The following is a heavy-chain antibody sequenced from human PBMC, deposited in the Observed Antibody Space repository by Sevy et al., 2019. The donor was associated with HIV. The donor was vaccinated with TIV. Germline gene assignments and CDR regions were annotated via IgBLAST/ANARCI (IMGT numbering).Heavy chain of an antibody. CDR2: IYSGGST. V-gene: IGHV3-53*01. Sequence: GGSLRLSCAASGFTVSSNYMSWVRQAPGKGLEWVSVIYSGGSTYYADSAKGRFTISRDNSKNTLYLQMNSLRAEDTAVYYCARAPLIGDNAFDIWGQGTMVTVSS. D-gene: IGHD3-10*01. J-gene: IGHJ3*02. CDR1: GFTVSSNY. CDR3: ARAPLIGDNAFDI.